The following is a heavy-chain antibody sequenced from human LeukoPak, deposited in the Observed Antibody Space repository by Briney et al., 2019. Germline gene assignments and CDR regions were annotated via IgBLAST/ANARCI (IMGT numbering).Heavy chain of an antibody. Sequence: SETLSLTCTVSSGSISSYYWSWIRQPPGKGLEWIGEINHSGSTNYNPSLKSRVTISVDTSKNQFSLKLSSVTAADTAVYYCARQIAAAGYWYFDLWGRGTLVTVSS. CDR2: INHSGST. V-gene: IGHV4-34*01. CDR3: ARQIAAAGYWYFDL. J-gene: IGHJ2*01. D-gene: IGHD6-13*01. CDR1: SGSISSYY.